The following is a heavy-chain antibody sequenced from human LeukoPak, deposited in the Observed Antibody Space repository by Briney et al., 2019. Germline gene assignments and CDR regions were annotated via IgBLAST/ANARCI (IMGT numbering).Heavy chain of an antibody. CDR3: ARASLYGESDRVYYGMDV. J-gene: IGHJ6*02. V-gene: IGHV3-48*01. CDR2: TSSSIRII. Sequence: PGGSLRLSCAASGFTLSSYAMHWVRQALGKGLEWVSYTSSSIRIIYYAASVKGRFTSARENAKKSLYLQMSSLRCEDTAVYYCARASLYGESDRVYYGMDVWGQGTTVTVSS. CDR1: GFTLSSYA. D-gene: IGHD4-17*01.